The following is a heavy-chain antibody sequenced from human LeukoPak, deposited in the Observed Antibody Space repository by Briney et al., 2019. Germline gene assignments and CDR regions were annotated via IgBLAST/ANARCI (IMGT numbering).Heavy chain of an antibody. Sequence: VSLRLSCAASGFTFDEYGMSWVRQAPGKGLEWIGEINHSGSTYYNPSLKSRVTISVDTSKNQFSLKLNSVTAADTAVYYCARTRSPGYGGYEGLDPWGQGILVTVSS. CDR2: INHSGST. J-gene: IGHJ5*02. CDR1: GFTFDEYG. CDR3: ARTRSPGYGGYEGLDP. D-gene: IGHD5-12*01. V-gene: IGHV4-34*01.